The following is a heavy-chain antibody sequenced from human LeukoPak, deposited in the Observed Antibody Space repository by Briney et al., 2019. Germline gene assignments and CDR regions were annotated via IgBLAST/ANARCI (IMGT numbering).Heavy chain of an antibody. D-gene: IGHD3-22*01. CDR1: GGSINSSSYY. CDR3: ARQYYYDSSGYYSSAFDI. V-gene: IGHV4-39*01. Sequence: SETLSLTCTVSGGSINSSSYYWGRIRQPPGKGLEWIGSIYYSGSTYYNPSLKSRVTISVDTSKNQFSLKLSSVTAADTAVYYCARQYYYDSSGYYSSAFDIWGQGTMVTVSS. J-gene: IGHJ3*02. CDR2: IYYSGST.